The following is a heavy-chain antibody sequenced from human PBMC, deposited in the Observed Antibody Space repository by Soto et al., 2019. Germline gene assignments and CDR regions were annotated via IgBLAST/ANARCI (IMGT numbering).Heavy chain of an antibody. Sequence: PSETLSLTCTVSGGSISSYYWSWIRQPAGKGLEWIGRIYTSGSTNYNPSLKSRVTMSVDTSKNQFSLKLSSVTAADTAVYYCAKDPLGGSSSSSWFDPWGQGTLVTVSS. J-gene: IGHJ5*02. V-gene: IGHV4-4*07. D-gene: IGHD6-6*01. CDR3: AKDPLGGSSSSSWFDP. CDR2: IYTSGST. CDR1: GGSISSYY.